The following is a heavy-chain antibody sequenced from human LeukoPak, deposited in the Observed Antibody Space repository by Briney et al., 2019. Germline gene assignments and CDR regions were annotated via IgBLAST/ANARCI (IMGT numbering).Heavy chain of an antibody. D-gene: IGHD1-26*01. V-gene: IGHV1-18*04. J-gene: IGHJ6*02. Sequence: GASVKVSCKASGYTYTGYYMHWVRQTPRQGPERMGWISAYNGNTNYAQKLQGRVTMTTDTSTSTAYMELRSLRSDDTAVYYCAREGVGAMTYYYYGMDVWGQGTTVTVSS. CDR2: ISAYNGNT. CDR1: GYTYTGYY. CDR3: AREGVGAMTYYYYGMDV.